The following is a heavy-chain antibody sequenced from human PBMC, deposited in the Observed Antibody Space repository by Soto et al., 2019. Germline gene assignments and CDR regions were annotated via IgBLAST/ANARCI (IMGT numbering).Heavy chain of an antibody. CDR3: ASSQKGYNWNYFDH. V-gene: IGHV4-39*01. J-gene: IGHJ4*02. Sequence: SETLSLTCAVSGGSISGSYYYWGWLRQSPGRGPEWIGSLFYTGFTSYNPSLDSRVSVSVDTSKNQFSLKVSAVPAADTAVYYCASSQKGYNWNYFDHWGQGALVTVSS. CDR2: LFYTGFT. CDR1: GGSISGSYYY. D-gene: IGHD1-20*01.